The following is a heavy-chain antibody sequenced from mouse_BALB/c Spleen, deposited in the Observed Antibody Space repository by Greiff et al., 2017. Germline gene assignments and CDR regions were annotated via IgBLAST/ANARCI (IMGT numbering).Heavy chain of an antibody. D-gene: IGHD1-2*01. CDR2: ISSGGSYT. V-gene: IGHV5-9-3*01. CDR1: GFSFSGYA. J-gene: IGHJ3*01. Sequence: EVQLVESGRGLVKPGGSLKLSCAASGFSFSGYAMSWVRQTPGKRLEWVASISSGGSYTYYPESVKGRFTISRDNAKNTLYLRMSSLRSEDTAMYYCASPYGRFAYWGQGTLVTVSA. CDR3: ASPYGRFAY.